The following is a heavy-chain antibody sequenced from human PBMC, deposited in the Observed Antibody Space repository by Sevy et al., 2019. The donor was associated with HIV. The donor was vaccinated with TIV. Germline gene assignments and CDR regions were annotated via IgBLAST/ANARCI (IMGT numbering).Heavy chain of an antibody. D-gene: IGHD6-6*01. CDR2: IHYSGST. V-gene: IGHV4-59*01. Sequence: SETRSLTCTVSGDSISSYYWSWMRQPPGKGLEWIGYIHYSGSTNYNPSLKSRVTISVDTSKSQFSLNLNSVTAADTAVYFCARASGQSTSSRYFDFWGQGTLVTVSS. CDR1: GDSISSYY. CDR3: ARASGQSTSSRYFDF. J-gene: IGHJ4*02.